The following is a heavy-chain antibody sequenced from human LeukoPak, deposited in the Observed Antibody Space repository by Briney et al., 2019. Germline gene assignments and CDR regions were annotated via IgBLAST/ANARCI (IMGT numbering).Heavy chain of an antibody. CDR1: GFTFSGSA. J-gene: IGHJ4*02. Sequence: GGSLRLSCAASGFTFSGSAMHWVRQASGKGLEWVGRIRSRANSYATAYPASVKGRFTISRDDSKNTAYLQMNSLKTEDTAVYYCTRPGYQFDYWGQGTLVTVSS. CDR3: TRPGYQFDY. V-gene: IGHV3-73*01. CDR2: IRSRANSYAT. D-gene: IGHD2-2*01.